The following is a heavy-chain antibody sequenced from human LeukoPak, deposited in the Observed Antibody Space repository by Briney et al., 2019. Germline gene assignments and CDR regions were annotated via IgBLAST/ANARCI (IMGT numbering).Heavy chain of an antibody. J-gene: IGHJ4*02. D-gene: IGHD6-19*01. CDR3: ARTREQWQVLDY. Sequence: PSETLSLTCTVSGGSISSYYWSWIRQPPGKGLEWIGYIYYSGSTNYNPSLKSRVTISVDTSKNQFSLKLSSVTAEDTAVYYCARTREQWQVLDYWGQGTLVIVSS. CDR1: GGSISSYY. V-gene: IGHV4-59*01. CDR2: IYYSGST.